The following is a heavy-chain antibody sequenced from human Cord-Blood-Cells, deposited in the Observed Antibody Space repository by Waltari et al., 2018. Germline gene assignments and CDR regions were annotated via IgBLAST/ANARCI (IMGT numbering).Heavy chain of an antibody. CDR1: GFTFSSYA. D-gene: IGHD3-3*01. Sequence: EVQLLESGGGLVQPGGSLRLSCAASGFTFSSYAMSWVRQAPGKGLEWVSAISGSGGSTYYADSVKGRFTISRDNSKNTLYLQMNSLRAEDTAVYYCAKSNLRAFGVVIGAFDIWGQGTMVTVSS. CDR3: AKSNLRAFGVVIGAFDI. CDR2: ISGSGGST. J-gene: IGHJ3*02. V-gene: IGHV3-23*01.